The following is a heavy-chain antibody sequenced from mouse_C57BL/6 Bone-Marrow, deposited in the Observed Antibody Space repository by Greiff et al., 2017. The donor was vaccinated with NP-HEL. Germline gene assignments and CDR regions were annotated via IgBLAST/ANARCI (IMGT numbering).Heavy chain of an antibody. CDR2: IYPGDGDT. CDR3: ARGPPQFAC. J-gene: IGHJ3*01. V-gene: IGHV1-82*01. Sequence: QVQLQQSGPELVKPGASVKISCKASGYAFSSSWMNWVKQRPGKGLEWIGRIYPGDGDTNYNGKFKGKATLTADKSSSTAYMQLSSLASEDSAVYFCARGPPQFACWGQVALVTVSA. CDR1: GYAFSSSW.